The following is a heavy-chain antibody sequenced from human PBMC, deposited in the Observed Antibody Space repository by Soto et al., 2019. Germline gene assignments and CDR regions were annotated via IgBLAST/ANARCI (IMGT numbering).Heavy chain of an antibody. CDR1: GYTFTGHH. D-gene: IGHD3-10*01. CDR3: ARGWFGDSTYMDV. V-gene: IGHV1-2*02. J-gene: IGHJ6*03. CDR2: INPHSGVT. Sequence: QVQLVQSGAEVKKPGASVKVSCKASGYTFTGHHIHWVRQAPGQGLEWMGWINPHSGVTRTAQKLQGGATMPRDTSISTAYMELSRLRSDDTAIYYCARGWFGDSTYMDVWGKGTTVTVSS.